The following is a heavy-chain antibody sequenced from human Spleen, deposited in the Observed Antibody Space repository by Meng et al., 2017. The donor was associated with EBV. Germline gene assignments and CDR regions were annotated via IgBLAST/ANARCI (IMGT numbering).Heavy chain of an antibody. V-gene: IGHV1-2*06. CDR3: ARSIFSNDFFN. Sequence: VQLVQSGAEVKKPGASGKVACKASGYMFTDYYMHWVRQAPGQGLAWMGRINPSSGGTDSAQKFQGRVTMTRDTSISTAYMELTSLRSDDTAIYYCARSIFSNDFFNWGQGTLVTVSS. D-gene: IGHD2-21*02. J-gene: IGHJ4*02. CDR2: INPSSGGT. CDR1: GYMFTDYY.